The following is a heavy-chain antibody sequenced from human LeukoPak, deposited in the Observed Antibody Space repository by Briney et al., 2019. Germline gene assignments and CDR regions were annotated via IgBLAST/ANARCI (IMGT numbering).Heavy chain of an antibody. V-gene: IGHV1-46*01. CDR1: GYTFTNNY. D-gene: IGHD3-10*01. J-gene: IGHJ5*02. CDR2: IYPRDGST. CDR3: ARGAPIGGSGSYSGCFDP. Sequence: ASVKVSCKASGYTFTNNYLHWVRQAPGQGLEWMGMIYPRDGSTSYAQNFQGRVTMTRDTSTSTGYMELSSLRSEDTAVYYCARGAPIGGSGSYSGCFDPWGQGTLVTVSS.